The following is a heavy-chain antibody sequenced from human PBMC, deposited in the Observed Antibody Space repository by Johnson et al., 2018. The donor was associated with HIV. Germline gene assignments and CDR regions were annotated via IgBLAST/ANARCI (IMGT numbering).Heavy chain of an antibody. D-gene: IGHD2-8*01. CDR1: GFTFKNAW. V-gene: IGHV3-15*01. CDR2: IKSKYHDETT. Sequence: VQLVESGGGFVKPEGSLRLSCAASGFTFKNAWMHWVRQAPGKGLEWIGRIKSKYHDETTDYAAPVKGRFAISRDDSKNTVELQMNSLKAEDTAVYYCTTGSCIDGVCYAFDVWGQGTMVTVSS. CDR3: TTGSCIDGVCYAFDV. J-gene: IGHJ3*01.